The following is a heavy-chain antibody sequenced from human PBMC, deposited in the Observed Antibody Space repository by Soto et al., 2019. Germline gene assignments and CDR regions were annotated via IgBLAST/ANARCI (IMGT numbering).Heavy chain of an antibody. J-gene: IGHJ4*02. CDR3: VRVGRLGGY. CDR2: IKEDGSGK. D-gene: IGHD3-16*01. CDR1: GFTFSSYW. Sequence: LRLPCRSSGFTFSSYWVSWVWPAPGKGLGWVANIKEDGSGKYYVDSVKGRFSISRDNARNSLYLQMNSLRVEDTAVYYCVRVGRLGGYWGQGALVTVSS. V-gene: IGHV3-7*03.